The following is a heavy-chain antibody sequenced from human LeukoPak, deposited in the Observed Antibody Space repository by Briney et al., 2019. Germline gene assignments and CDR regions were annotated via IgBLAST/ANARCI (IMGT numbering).Heavy chain of an antibody. CDR1: GGSISSYY. D-gene: IGHD6-6*01. CDR3: ARWSRGIAARYYYYYMDV. J-gene: IGHJ6*03. V-gene: IGHV4-59*08. Sequence: SETLSLTCTVSGGSISSYYWSWIRQPPGKGLEWIGYIYYSGSTNYNPSLKSRVTISVDTSKNQFSLKLSSVTAADTAVYYCARWSRGIAARYYYYYMDVWGKGTTVTASS. CDR2: IYYSGST.